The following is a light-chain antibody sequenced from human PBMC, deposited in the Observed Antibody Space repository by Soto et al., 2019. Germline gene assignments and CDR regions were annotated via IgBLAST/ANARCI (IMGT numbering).Light chain of an antibody. J-gene: IGKJ1*01. V-gene: IGKV1-5*01. CDR1: QRMNDW. CDR2: DAS. CDR3: LRYNAFSQT. Sequence: DIQMPQSPSPLSASVGDRVTITCRASQRMNDWLAWYQQKPGKAPKVLIYDASSLQSGVPSRFSGSGSGTEFTLTIDSLQPDDVATYYCLRYNAFSQTFGQGTKVEI.